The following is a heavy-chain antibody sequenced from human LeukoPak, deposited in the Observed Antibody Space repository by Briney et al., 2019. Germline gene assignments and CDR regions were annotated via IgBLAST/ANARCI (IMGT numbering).Heavy chain of an antibody. CDR1: GFTFSSYA. J-gene: IGHJ4*02. D-gene: IGHD3-10*02. V-gene: IGHV3-30*04. Sequence: GGSLRLSCAASGFTFSSYAMHWVRQAPGKGLEWVAVISYEGSNKYYADSVKGRFTISRDNSKNTLYLQMNSLRAEDTAVYYCARALSVRGVGLYWGQGTLVTVSS. CDR2: ISYEGSNK. CDR3: ARALSVRGVGLY.